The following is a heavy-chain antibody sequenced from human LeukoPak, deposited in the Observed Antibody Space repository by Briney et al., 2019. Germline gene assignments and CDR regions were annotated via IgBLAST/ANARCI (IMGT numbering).Heavy chain of an antibody. CDR2: ISTRSTYI. V-gene: IGHV3-21*01. CDR3: ARWRGYSYGRFDY. CDR1: GFTVSSNS. Sequence: GGSLRLSCTVSGFTVSSNSMSWVRQAPGKGLEWVSCISTRSTYIYYADSVKGRFTISRDNAKNSLYLQMNSLRAEDTAVYYCARWRGYSYGRFDYWGQGTLVTVSS. D-gene: IGHD5-18*01. J-gene: IGHJ4*02.